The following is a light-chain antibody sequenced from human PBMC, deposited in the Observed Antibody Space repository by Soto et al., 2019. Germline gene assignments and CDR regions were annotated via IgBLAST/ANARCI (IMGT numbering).Light chain of an antibody. CDR3: QQYYDWPPLT. J-gene: IGKJ4*01. CDR2: GAS. Sequence: EIILTPSPGTLSVSPGERVTLSCRATQSVDTNLAWYQQKPGQPPRLLIHGASTRATGIAARFSGSGSGTEFTLTISSLQSDDFAVYYCQQYYDWPPLTFGGGTKVDIK. CDR1: QSVDTN. V-gene: IGKV3-15*01.